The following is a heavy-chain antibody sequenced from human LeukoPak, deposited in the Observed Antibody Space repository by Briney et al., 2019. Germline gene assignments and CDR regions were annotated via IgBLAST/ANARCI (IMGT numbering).Heavy chain of an antibody. J-gene: IGHJ4*02. CDR1: GFTFSGFS. CDR2: IKQDGSER. D-gene: IGHD3-10*01. CDR3: ARAGSHWHYVY. V-gene: IGHV3-7*01. Sequence: GGSLRLSCAASGFTFSGFSMSWVRQSPTKGLEWVANIKQDGSERYYVDSVKGRFTISRDNAKNSLSLQMNNLRIEDTAVYYCARAGSHWHYVYWGQGTVVTVSS.